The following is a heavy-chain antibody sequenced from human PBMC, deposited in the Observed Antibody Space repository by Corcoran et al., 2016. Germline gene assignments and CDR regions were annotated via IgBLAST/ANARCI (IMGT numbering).Heavy chain of an antibody. Sequence: QVTLRESGPALVKPTQTLTLTCSFSGFSLSTSPMCVSWIRQAPGRALEWLAVIDWDYNRYYSTSLKTRLTISKDTSTNRVVLAMTNMDPVDTATYYCARQRSYDISHYFPFYFDYWGQGILVTVSS. CDR1: GFSLSTSPMC. J-gene: IGHJ4*02. V-gene: IGHV2-70*01. CDR2: IDWDYNR. D-gene: IGHD3-22*01. CDR3: ARQRSYDISHYFPFYFDY.